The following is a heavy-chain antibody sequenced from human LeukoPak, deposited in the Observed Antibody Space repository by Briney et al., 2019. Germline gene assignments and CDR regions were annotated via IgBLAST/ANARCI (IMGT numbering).Heavy chain of an antibody. CDR3: ARAYSYGDYGHGAFDI. CDR2: INPNSGGT. D-gene: IGHD4-17*01. J-gene: IGHJ3*02. CDR1: GYTFTGYY. V-gene: IGHV1-2*02. Sequence: GASVKVSCKASGYTFTGYYMHWVRQAPGQGLEWMGWINPNSGGTNYAQKFQGRVTMTRDTSISTAYMELSRLRSDDTAVYYCARAYSYGDYGHGAFDIWGQGTMVTVSS.